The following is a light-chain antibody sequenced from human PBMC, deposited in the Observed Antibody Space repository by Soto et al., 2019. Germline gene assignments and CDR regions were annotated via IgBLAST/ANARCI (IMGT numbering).Light chain of an antibody. CDR2: DNY. Sequence: QAVVTQPPSVSGAPGQRVTISCTGSSSNIGAGYDVHWYQQLPGTAPKLLIYDNYKRPSGIPDRFSGSTSGTSATLAIAGLQTGDEADYYCDSWDNSLSVVLFGGGTKLTVL. V-gene: IGLV1-51*01. CDR1: SSNIGAGYD. J-gene: IGLJ2*01. CDR3: DSWDNSLSVVL.